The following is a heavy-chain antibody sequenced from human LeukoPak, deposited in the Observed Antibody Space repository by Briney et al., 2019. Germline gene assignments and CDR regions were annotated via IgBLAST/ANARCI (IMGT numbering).Heavy chain of an antibody. CDR2: ISGSGGST. D-gene: IGHD2-15*01. CDR1: GLTFSSHA. Sequence: GGSLRLSCAASGLTFSSHAMSWVRQAPGKGLEWVSAISGSGGSTYYADSVKGRFTISRDNSKNTLYLQMNSLRAEDTAVYYCAKDLGYCSGGSCGDYWGQGTLVTVSS. V-gene: IGHV3-23*01. J-gene: IGHJ4*02. CDR3: AKDLGYCSGGSCGDY.